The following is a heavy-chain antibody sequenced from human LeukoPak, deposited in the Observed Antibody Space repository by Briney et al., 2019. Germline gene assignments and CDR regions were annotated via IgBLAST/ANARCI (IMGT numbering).Heavy chain of an antibody. CDR1: GGSMSSHY. D-gene: IGHD3-10*01. Sequence: SETLSLTCTVSGGSMSSHYWSWIRQPPGKGLEWIGYIYYSGSTNYNPSLMSRVTISVDTSKNQFSLKLSSVTAADTAVYYCARVRFAYGVDIWGQGTMATVSS. CDR3: ARVRFAYGVDI. CDR2: IYYSGST. V-gene: IGHV4-59*11. J-gene: IGHJ3*02.